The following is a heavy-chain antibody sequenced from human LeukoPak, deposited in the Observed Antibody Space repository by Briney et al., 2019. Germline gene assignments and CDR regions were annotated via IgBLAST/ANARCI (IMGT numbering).Heavy chain of an antibody. J-gene: IGHJ6*02. CDR2: ISYDGSNK. CDR3: ARARAAAGTGPSGYYYYYGMDV. V-gene: IGHV3-30*04. CDR1: GFTFSSYA. D-gene: IGHD6-13*01. Sequence: GSLRLSCAASGFTFSSYAMHWVRQAPGKGLEWVAVISYDGSNKYYADSVKGRFTISRDNSKNTLYLQMNSLRAEDTAVYYCARARAAAGTGPSGYYYYYGMDVWGQGTTVTVSS.